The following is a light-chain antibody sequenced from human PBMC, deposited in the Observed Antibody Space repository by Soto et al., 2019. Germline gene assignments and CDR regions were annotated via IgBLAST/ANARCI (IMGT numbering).Light chain of an antibody. J-gene: IGKJ5*01. V-gene: IGKV3-15*01. Sequence: EIVFTQSPGTLSLSPGERATLSCRASQSVSSSYLAWYQQKPGRAPRLLIYGASTRATGIPARFSGSGSGTEFTLTISSLQSEDFAVYYCQQYNNWPITFGQGTRLEIK. CDR3: QQYNNWPIT. CDR1: QSVSSSY. CDR2: GAS.